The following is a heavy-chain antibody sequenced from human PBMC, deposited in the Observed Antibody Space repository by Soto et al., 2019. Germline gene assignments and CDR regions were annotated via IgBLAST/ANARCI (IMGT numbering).Heavy chain of an antibody. J-gene: IGHJ4*01. D-gene: IGHD1-26*01. V-gene: IGHV6-1*01. CDR3: ARGEQYSGRIFDY. CDR1: GDSVSSNSAG. Sequence: PSQTLSLTCAITGDSVSSNSAGWSWVRQSPSRGLEWLGRTYYRSKWYYEYAVSVRVRITINPDTSKNQYSLQLNSVTPEDTAVYFCARGEQYSGRIFDYWGQGTLVTVLL. CDR2: TYYRSKWYY.